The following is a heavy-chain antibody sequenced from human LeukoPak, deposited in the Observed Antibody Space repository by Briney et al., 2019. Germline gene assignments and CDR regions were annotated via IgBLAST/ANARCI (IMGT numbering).Heavy chain of an antibody. Sequence: GGSLRLSCAASGFTFSNYAMTWVRQAPGKGLVWVSRINRDGRSTNYADSVKGRFTISRDNAKNTVFLQMNSLRAEDTAVYYCALPLRDGDFYFDYWGQGTLVTVSS. J-gene: IGHJ4*02. D-gene: IGHD4-17*01. V-gene: IGHV3-74*01. CDR2: INRDGRST. CDR3: ALPLRDGDFYFDY. CDR1: GFTFSNYA.